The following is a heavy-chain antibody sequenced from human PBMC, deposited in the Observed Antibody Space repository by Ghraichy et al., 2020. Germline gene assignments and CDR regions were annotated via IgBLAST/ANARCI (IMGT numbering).Heavy chain of an antibody. CDR3: ARDRATMIVVAVFDY. V-gene: IGHV3-30*04. D-gene: IGHD3-22*01. Sequence: GGSLRLSCAASGFTFSSYAMHWVRQAPGKGLEWVAVISYDGSNKYYADSVKGRFTISRDNSKNTLYLQMNSLRAEDTAVYYCARDRATMIVVAVFDYWGQGTLVTVSS. CDR1: GFTFSSYA. J-gene: IGHJ4*02. CDR2: ISYDGSNK.